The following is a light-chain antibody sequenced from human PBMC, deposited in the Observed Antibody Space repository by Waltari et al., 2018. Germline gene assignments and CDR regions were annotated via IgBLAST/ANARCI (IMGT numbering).Light chain of an antibody. CDR2: AAS. J-gene: IGKJ1*01. V-gene: IGKV1-39*01. CDR1: QSISSY. CDR3: QQSYSTPPT. Sequence: DIQLTQSLFSLSASVGDRVTITCRASQSISSYLNCYQQKPGKAPKLLIYAASSLQTGFPSRFSGSGYETAFTLTISSQQPEDFATYYCQQSYSTPPTFSQGTKVEIK.